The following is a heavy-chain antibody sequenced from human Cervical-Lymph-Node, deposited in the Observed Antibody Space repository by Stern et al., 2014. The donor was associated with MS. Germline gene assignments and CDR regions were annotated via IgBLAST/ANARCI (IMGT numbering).Heavy chain of an antibody. D-gene: IGHD3-10*01. CDR3: ARKGTYGLDY. CDR1: GYNFASYW. J-gene: IGHJ4*02. Sequence: VQLVQSGAEVKKPGESLKISCKGSGYNFASYWIGWVRPVPGKGLEWMGIIYPDDSDARYTPSFQGQVTMSADKSIGTAYLQWSSLKASDTAFYFCARKGTYGLDYWGQGALVTVSS. CDR2: IYPDDSDA. V-gene: IGHV5-51*01.